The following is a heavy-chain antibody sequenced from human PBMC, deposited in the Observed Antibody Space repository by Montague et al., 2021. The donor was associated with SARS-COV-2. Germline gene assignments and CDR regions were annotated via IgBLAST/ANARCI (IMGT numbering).Heavy chain of an antibody. CDR1: GGSISSSSYY. CDR3: ARRGRKLLPVATTIGGFDI. J-gene: IGHJ3*02. Sequence: SETLSLTCTVSGGSISSSSYYWGWIRQPPRKGLEWIGSIYYSGSTYYNPSLKSRVTISVDTSKNQFSLKLSSVTAADTAVYYCARRGRKLLPVATTIGGFDIWGQGTMVTVSS. CDR2: IYYSGST. V-gene: IGHV4-39*01. D-gene: IGHD5-12*01.